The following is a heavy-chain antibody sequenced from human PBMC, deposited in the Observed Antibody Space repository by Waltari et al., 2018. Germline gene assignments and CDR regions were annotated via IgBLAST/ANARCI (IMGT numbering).Heavy chain of an antibody. CDR2: ISYDGSNK. CDR3: AGITGRGRGDY. CDR1: GFTFSSYA. D-gene: IGHD1-20*01. V-gene: IGHV3-30-3*01. J-gene: IGHJ4*02. Sequence: QVQLVESGGGVVQPGRSLRLSCAASGFTFSSYAMHWVRQAPGKGLEWVAVISYDGSNKYYADSVKGRFTISRDNSKNTLYLQMNSLRAEDTAVYYCAGITGRGRGDYWGQGTLATVSS.